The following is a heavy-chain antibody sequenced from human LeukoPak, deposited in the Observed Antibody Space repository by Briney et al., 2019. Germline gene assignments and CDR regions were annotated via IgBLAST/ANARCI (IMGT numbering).Heavy chain of an antibody. D-gene: IGHD2-2*02. CDR3: AKGDQPLLYGGAFDY. J-gene: IGHJ4*02. Sequence: GGSLRLSCAASGFTFSSYAMSWVRQAPGKGLEWVSFIYSDNTHYSDSVKGRFTISRDNSKNTLYLQMNSLRAEDTAVYYCAKGDQPLLYGGAFDYWGQGALVTVSS. CDR2: IYSDNT. CDR1: GFTFSSYA. V-gene: IGHV3-23*05.